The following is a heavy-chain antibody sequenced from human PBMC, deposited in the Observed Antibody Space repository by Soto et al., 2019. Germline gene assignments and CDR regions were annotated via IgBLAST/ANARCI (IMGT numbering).Heavy chain of an antibody. CDR2: VYSGGAT. CDR3: ARVPGRL. Sequence: QLVETGGGWIQPGTSLTLSCAASGFSGSRNYMTWVRQAPGKGLEWVSFVYSGGATFYADSVKGRFILSRDDSQNTMYLQMNNLRAEDTAVYYCARVPGRLWGRGTLVTVAS. J-gene: IGHJ4*02. V-gene: IGHV3-53*02. CDR1: GFSGSRNY. D-gene: IGHD3-10*01.